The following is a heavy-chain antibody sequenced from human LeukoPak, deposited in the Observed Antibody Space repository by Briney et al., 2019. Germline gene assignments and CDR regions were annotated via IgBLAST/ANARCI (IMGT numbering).Heavy chain of an antibody. CDR3: VHLRYLDY. V-gene: IGHV3-23*01. CDR2: TGGSGGST. Sequence: PGGSLRLSCPASGCTFSSYDMRRVGQAPGKGLELVSTTGGSGGSTYYADSVKGRFTIYRDNSKKTLYLQMNSTTAEDTALYYCVHLRYLDYWGQGTQVTVSS. J-gene: IGHJ4*02. CDR1: GCTFSSYD.